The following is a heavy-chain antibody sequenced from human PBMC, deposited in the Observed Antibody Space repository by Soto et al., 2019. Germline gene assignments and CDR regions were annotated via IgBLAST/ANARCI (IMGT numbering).Heavy chain of an antibody. D-gene: IGHD3-22*01. CDR3: ARPSHYDSSGYYDY. CDR1: GYTFTGYY. Sequence: ASVKVSCKASGYTFTGYYMHWVRQAPGQGLEWMGWINPNSGGTNYAQKFQGWVTMTRETSISTAYMELSRLRSDDTAVYYCARPSHYDSSGYYDYWGQGTRVTVSS. CDR2: INPNSGGT. J-gene: IGHJ4*02. V-gene: IGHV1-2*04.